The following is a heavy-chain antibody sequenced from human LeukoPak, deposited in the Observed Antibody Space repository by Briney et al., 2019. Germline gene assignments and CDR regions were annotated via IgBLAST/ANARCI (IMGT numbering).Heavy chain of an antibody. CDR1: GGSISSYY. D-gene: IGHD3-22*01. V-gene: IGHV4-59*08. CDR2: IYYSGST. Sequence: PSETLSLTCTVSGGSISSYYWSWIRQPPGKGLEWIGYIYYSGSTNYNPSLKSRVTISVDTSKNQFSLKLSPVTAADTAVYYRARNLVITENYYDSSGQFDYWGQGTLVTVSS. CDR3: ARNLVITENYYDSSGQFDY. J-gene: IGHJ4*02.